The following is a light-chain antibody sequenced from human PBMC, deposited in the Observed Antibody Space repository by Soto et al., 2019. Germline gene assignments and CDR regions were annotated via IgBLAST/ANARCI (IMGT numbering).Light chain of an antibody. CDR2: GAS. V-gene: IGKV3-15*01. Sequence: ETVMTQSPATLSVSPGERATLSCRASQCVNSNLAWYQQKLGQAPRVLIYGASTRATGIPDRFSGSGSGTEFILTISSLQSEDFAVYYCQEYNTWPWTFGQGTKVDIK. CDR3: QEYNTWPWT. CDR1: QCVNSN. J-gene: IGKJ1*01.